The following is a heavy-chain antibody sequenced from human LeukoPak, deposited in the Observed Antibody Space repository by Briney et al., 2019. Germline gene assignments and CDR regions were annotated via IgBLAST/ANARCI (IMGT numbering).Heavy chain of an antibody. V-gene: IGHV3-23*01. J-gene: IGHJ4*02. CDR2: ISGGTT. Sequence: GGSLRLSCAASGFTFSSYAMSWVRQAPGKGLEWLSAISGGTTYYADSVKGRFTISRDNSKNTLYLQMNSLRAEDTAVYYCAKDSVYSSSWYYFDYWGQGTLVTVSS. D-gene: IGHD6-13*01. CDR3: AKDSVYSSSWYYFDY. CDR1: GFTFSSYA.